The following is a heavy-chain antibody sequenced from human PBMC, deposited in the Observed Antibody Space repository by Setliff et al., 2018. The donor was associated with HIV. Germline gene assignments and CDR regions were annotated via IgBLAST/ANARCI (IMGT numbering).Heavy chain of an antibody. Sequence: SETLSLTCAVSGYPIIEAYYWLWIRQSPTKGLEYIGIIFRGVTTYYNPSLRSRVALSMDTSKNQFSLRLSSVTAADTAIYYCARADSRRGAGYQYMDVWGKGTTVT. CDR1: GYPIIEAYY. V-gene: IGHV4-38-2*01. CDR3: ARADSRRGAGYQYMDV. J-gene: IGHJ6*03. D-gene: IGHD4-4*01. CDR2: IFRGVTT.